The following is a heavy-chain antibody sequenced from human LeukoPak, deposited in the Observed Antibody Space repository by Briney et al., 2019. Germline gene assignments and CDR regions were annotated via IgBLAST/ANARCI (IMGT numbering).Heavy chain of an antibody. CDR1: GGSMSGFF. CDR3: ARTSRHFYGSGTNLTPWPAGMDV. V-gene: IGHV4-59*01. D-gene: IGHD3-10*01. CDR2: IYYSGSST. J-gene: IGHJ6*02. Sequence: SETLSLTCTVSGGSMSGFFWTWIRQPPGRALEWIGSIYYSGSSTKYNPSLKSRVTISVDTSKSQFSLNLNSAAAADTAVYYCARTSRHFYGSGTNLTPWPAGMDVWGQGTTVTVSS.